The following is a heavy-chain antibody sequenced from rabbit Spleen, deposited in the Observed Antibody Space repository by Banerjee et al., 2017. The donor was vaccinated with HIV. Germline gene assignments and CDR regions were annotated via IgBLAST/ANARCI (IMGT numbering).Heavy chain of an antibody. CDR3: TRDAGSYAYIDGYFDL. CDR2: IGGGSSGST. D-gene: IGHD6-1*01. J-gene: IGHJ4*01. CDR1: GFSFSSNYY. Sequence: QSLEESGGDLVKPGASLSLTCTASGFSFSSNYYMCWVRQAPGKGLEWIACIGGGSSGSTYYASWAKGRFTISKTSSTTVTLQMTSLTAADTATYFCTRDAGSYAYIDGYFDLWGPGTLVTVS. V-gene: IGHV1S40*01.